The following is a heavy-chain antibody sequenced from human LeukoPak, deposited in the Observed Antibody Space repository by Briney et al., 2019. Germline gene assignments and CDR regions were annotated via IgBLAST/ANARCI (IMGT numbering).Heavy chain of an antibody. D-gene: IGHD5-18*01. V-gene: IGHV4-4*07. CDR1: GGSISSYY. J-gene: IGHJ3*02. CDR3: ARDFGYSYGFGDAFDI. CDR2: IYTSGST. Sequence: SETLSLTCTVSGGSISSYYWSWIRQPAGKGLEWIGRIYTSGSTNYNPPLKSRVTMSVDTSKNQFSLKLSSVTAADTAVYYCARDFGYSYGFGDAFDIWGQGTMVTVSS.